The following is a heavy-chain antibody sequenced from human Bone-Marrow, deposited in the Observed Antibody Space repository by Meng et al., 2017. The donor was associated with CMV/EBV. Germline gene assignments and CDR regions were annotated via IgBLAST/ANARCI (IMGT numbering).Heavy chain of an antibody. CDR2: INHSGST. Sequence: GSLRLSCAVYGGSFSGYYWSWIRQPPGKGLEWIGEINHSGSTNYNPSLKSRVTISVDTSKNQFSLKLSSVTAADTAVYYCARDTPTYSGSLHSYYFDYWGQGTLVTVSS. D-gene: IGHD1-26*01. V-gene: IGHV4-34*01. CDR3: ARDTPTYSGSLHSYYFDY. J-gene: IGHJ4*02. CDR1: GGSFSGYY.